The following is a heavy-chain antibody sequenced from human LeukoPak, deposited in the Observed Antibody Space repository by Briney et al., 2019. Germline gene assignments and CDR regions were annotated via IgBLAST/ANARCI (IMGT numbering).Heavy chain of an antibody. J-gene: IGHJ4*02. CDR2: ISGSGGST. CDR3: AKGSLYYGSGSPEN. V-gene: IGHV3-23*01. CDR1: GFTFSSYA. Sequence: PGGPLRLSCAASGFTFSSYAMSWVRQAPGKGLEWVSAISGSGGSTYYADSVKGRFTISRDNSKNTLYLQMNSLRAEDTAVYYCAKGSLYYGSGSPENWGQGTLVTVSS. D-gene: IGHD3-10*01.